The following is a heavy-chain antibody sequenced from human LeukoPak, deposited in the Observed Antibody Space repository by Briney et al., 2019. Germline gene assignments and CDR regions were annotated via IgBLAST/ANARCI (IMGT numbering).Heavy chain of an antibody. CDR1: GYSFTSYW. CDR3: ASLEGDSSSSPDY. J-gene: IGHJ4*02. Sequence: GESLKISCKGSGYSFTSYWIGWVRQMPGKGLEWMGISYPGDSDTRYSPSFQGQVTISADKFITTAYLQWSSLKASDTAMYYCASLEGDSSSSPDYWGQGTLVTVSS. V-gene: IGHV5-51*01. CDR2: SYPGDSDT. D-gene: IGHD6-6*01.